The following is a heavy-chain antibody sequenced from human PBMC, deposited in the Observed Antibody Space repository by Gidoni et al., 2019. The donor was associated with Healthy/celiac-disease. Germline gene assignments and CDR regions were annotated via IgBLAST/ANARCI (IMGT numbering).Heavy chain of an antibody. CDR1: GYTFTSYG. V-gene: IGHV1-18*01. CDR3: ARINAGSLLWFGELLSPPTYYYYYMDV. Sequence: QVQLVQSGAEVKKPGASVKVSCKASGYTFTSYGISWVRQAPGQGLEWMGWISAYNGNTNYAQKLQGRVTMTTDTSTSTAYMELRSLRSDDTAVYYCARINAGSLLWFGELLSPPTYYYYYMDVWGKGTTVTVSS. CDR2: ISAYNGNT. D-gene: IGHD3-10*01. J-gene: IGHJ6*03.